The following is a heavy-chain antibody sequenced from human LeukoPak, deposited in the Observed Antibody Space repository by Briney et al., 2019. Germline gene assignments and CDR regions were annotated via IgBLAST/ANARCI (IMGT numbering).Heavy chain of an antibody. Sequence: SEPPSLTCTVCGGSISSSSYYWGWIRQPPGKGLERIGSIYYSGSTYYNPSLKSRVTISVDTSKNQFSLKLSSVTAADTAVYYCARQVGYCSGGSCYSNYWGQGTLVTVSS. J-gene: IGHJ4*02. CDR2: IYYSGST. V-gene: IGHV4-39*01. CDR3: ARQVGYCSGGSCYSNY. CDR1: GGSISSSSYY. D-gene: IGHD2-15*01.